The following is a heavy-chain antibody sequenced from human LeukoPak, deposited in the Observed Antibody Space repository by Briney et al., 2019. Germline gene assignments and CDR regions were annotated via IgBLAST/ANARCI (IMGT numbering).Heavy chain of an antibody. CDR2: IRYDGINK. D-gene: IGHD3-10*01. CDR3: AKGGAVSSKSITMVRGTRSYYYYMDV. V-gene: IGHV3-30*02. Sequence: GGSLRLSCAASGFIFSSYGMYWVRQAPGKGLEWVTFIRYDGINKYYADSVKGRFTVSRDNSKNTLYLQMNSLRAEDTAVYHCAKGGAVSSKSITMVRGTRSYYYYMDVWGKGTTVTISS. CDR1: GFIFSSYG. J-gene: IGHJ6*03.